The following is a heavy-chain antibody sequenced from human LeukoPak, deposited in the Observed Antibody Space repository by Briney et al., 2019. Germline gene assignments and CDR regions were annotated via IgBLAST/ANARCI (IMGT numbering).Heavy chain of an antibody. V-gene: IGHV4-30-2*01. CDR2: IYHSGST. J-gene: IGHJ4*02. CDR1: GGSISSGGYS. CDR3: ARADTVTTLDFDY. D-gene: IGHD4-17*01. Sequence: PSETLSLTCAVSGGSISSGGYSWSWIRQPPEKGLEWIGYIYHSGSTYYNPSLKSRVTISVDRSKNQFSLKLSSVTAADTAVYYCARADTVTTLDFDYWGQGTLVTVSS.